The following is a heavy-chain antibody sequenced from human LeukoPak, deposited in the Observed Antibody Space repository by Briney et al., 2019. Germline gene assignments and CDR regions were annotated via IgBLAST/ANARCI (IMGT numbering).Heavy chain of an antibody. CDR2: IYTSGST. CDR1: GDSVSSTGYY. Sequence: SETLSLTCTVSGDSVSSTGYYWSWIRQPAGKGLEWIGRIYTSGSTNYNPSLKSRVTISVDTSKNQFSLKLSSVTAADTAVYYCARIPIFGVLSPHDAFDIWGQGTMVTVSS. V-gene: IGHV4-61*02. J-gene: IGHJ3*02. D-gene: IGHD3-3*01. CDR3: ARIPIFGVLSPHDAFDI.